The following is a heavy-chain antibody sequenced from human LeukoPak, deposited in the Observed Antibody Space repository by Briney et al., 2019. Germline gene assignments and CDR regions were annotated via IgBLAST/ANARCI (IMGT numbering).Heavy chain of an antibody. CDR1: GYTFTSYG. Sequence: GASVKVSCTASGYTFTSYGISWVRQAPGQGLEWKGWISAYNSTTNYAQKLPGRVTMTTDTSTRKAYKELRSLRSDDTAGYYCARSVGGWFFYYFDYWGQGTLVTVSS. D-gene: IGHD6-19*01. CDR2: ISAYNSTT. V-gene: IGHV1-18*01. J-gene: IGHJ4*02. CDR3: ARSVGGWFFYYFDY.